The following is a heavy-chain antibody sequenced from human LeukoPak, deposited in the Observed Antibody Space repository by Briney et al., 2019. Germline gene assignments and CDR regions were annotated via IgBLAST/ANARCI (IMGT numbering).Heavy chain of an antibody. CDR1: GFTFSSYW. CDR3: ARVLRAYSGDDAFDI. J-gene: IGHJ3*02. Sequence: GGSLRLSCAASGFTFSSYWMTWVRQAPGKGPEWVANMKQDGSERYSVDSVKGRFTISRDNAKNSLYLQMNSLRPEDTAVYYCARVLRAYSGDDAFDIWGQGTMVTVSS. CDR2: MKQDGSER. D-gene: IGHD5-12*01. V-gene: IGHV3-7*04.